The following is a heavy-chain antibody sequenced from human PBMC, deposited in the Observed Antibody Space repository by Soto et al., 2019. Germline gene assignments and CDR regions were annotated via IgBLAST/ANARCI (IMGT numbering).Heavy chain of an antibody. CDR3: AKDAVPGDGVWLMDH. CDR1: GFTGYSYA. D-gene: IGHD4-17*01. J-gene: IGHJ4*02. Sequence: EVQLLESGGGFVQPGGSLRLTGAASGFTGYSYAMTWVRQAPGTGMHSVAGLYGHSGGIQYSDSVKGRFTISRDNSQNIVYLQMNSLRVEDTAVYFCAKDAVPGDGVWLMDHWGQGTLVTVSS. CDR2: LYGHSGGI. V-gene: IGHV3-23*01.